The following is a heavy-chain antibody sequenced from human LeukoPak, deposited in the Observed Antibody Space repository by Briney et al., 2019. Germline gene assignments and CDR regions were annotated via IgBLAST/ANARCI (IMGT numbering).Heavy chain of an antibody. Sequence: GASVKVSCKASGYTFTSYDINWVRQATGQGLEWMGWMNPNSGNTGYAQKFQGRVTITRNTSISTAYMELSSLRSEDTAVYYCARWAGYCRSTSCYTPFDYWGQGTLVTVSS. CDR1: GYTFTSYD. CDR3: ARWAGYCRSTSCYTPFDY. J-gene: IGHJ4*02. CDR2: MNPNSGNT. V-gene: IGHV1-8*03. D-gene: IGHD2-2*02.